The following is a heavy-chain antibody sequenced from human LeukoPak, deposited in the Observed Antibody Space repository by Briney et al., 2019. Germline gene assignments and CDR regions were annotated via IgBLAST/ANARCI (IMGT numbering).Heavy chain of an antibody. CDR2: INWNGGST. CDR3: ARGGYYDSSGYYSLDY. CDR1: GFTFDDYG. D-gene: IGHD3-22*01. J-gene: IGHJ4*02. Sequence: PGGSLRLSCAASGFTFDDYGMSWVRQAPGKGLEWVSGINWNGGSTGYADSVKGRFTISRDNAKNSLYLQMNSLRAEDTALYYCARGGYYDSSGYYSLDYWGQGTLVTVSS. V-gene: IGHV3-20*04.